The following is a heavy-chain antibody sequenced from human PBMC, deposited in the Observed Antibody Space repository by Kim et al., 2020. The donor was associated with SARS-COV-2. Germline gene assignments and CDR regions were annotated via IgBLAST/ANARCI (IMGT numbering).Heavy chain of an antibody. CDR3: AGSAVAGSYWYFDL. CDR2: IGTAGDT. Sequence: GGSLRLSCAASGFTFSSYDMHWVRQATGKGLEWVSAIGTAGDTYYPGSVKGRFTISRENAKNSLYLQMNSLRAGDTAVYYCAGSAVAGSYWYFDLWGRGTLVTVSS. V-gene: IGHV3-13*01. CDR1: GFTFSSYD. D-gene: IGHD6-19*01. J-gene: IGHJ2*01.